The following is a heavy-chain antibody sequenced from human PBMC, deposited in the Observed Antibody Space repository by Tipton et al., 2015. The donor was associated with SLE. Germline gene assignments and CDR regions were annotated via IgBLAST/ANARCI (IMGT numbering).Heavy chain of an antibody. D-gene: IGHD3-16*01. CDR2: IWYDGSNK. CDR3: ARGRGGEFLDY. CDR1: GFTFSTSA. V-gene: IGHV3-33*01. Sequence: VQLVQSGGGVVQSGTSLRLSCAASGFTFSTSAMHWVRQAPGKGLEWVAVIWYDGSNKFYADSVKGRFTISRDNSKNTVSLQMNSLRVEDTAVYFCARGRGGEFLDYLGQGTLVSVSS. J-gene: IGHJ4*02.